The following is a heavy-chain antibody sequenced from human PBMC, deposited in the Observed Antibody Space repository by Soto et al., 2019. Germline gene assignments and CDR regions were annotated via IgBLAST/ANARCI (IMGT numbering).Heavy chain of an antibody. V-gene: IGHV1-58*01. D-gene: IGHD3-22*01. J-gene: IGHJ3*02. CDR3: AADKYYYDSSGYYPHDAFDI. CDR2: IVVGSGNT. CDR1: GFTFTSSS. Sequence: SVKVSCKASGFTFTSSSVQWVRQARGQRLEWIGWIVVGSGNTNYAQKFQERVTITRDMSTSTAYMELSSLRSEDTAVYYCAADKYYYDSSGYYPHDAFDIWGQGTMVTVSS.